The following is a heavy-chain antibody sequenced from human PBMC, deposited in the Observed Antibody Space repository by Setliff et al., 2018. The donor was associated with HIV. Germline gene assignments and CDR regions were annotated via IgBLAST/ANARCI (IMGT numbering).Heavy chain of an antibody. V-gene: IGHV1-18*01. Sequence: ASVKVSCKTSGYTFTTYGINWVRQAPGQGLEWMGRISTDNGDTRFAQKFQDRVTLTTDTFASTAYMELRSLPADDTAMYYCARDFVTGWLPLRPLDSWGQGTLVTVSS. CDR3: ARDFVTGWLPLRPLDS. CDR1: GYTFTTYG. D-gene: IGHD3-22*01. CDR2: ISTDNGDT. J-gene: IGHJ4*02.